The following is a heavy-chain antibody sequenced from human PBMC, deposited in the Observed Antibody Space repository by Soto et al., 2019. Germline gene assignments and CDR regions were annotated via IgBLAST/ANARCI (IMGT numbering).Heavy chain of an antibody. CDR2: INAGNGNT. Sequence: QVQLVQSGAEVKKPGASVKVSCKASGYTFTSYAMHWVRQAPGQRLEWMGWINAGNGNTKYSQKFQGRVTITRDTSASTAYMELSSLRSEDSAVYYCARGDYYYDSSGYSDYWGQGTLVTVSS. V-gene: IGHV1-3*01. CDR1: GYTFTSYA. CDR3: ARGDYYYDSSGYSDY. D-gene: IGHD3-22*01. J-gene: IGHJ4*02.